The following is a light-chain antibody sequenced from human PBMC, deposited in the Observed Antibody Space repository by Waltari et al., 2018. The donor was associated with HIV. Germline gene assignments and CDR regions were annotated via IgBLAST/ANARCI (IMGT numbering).Light chain of an antibody. Sequence: QSALTQPASVSGSPGQSITISCTGTSSDVGGYNYVYWYQQHPDTAPKLMIYDVSHRPSGLSSRFSASKVGNTACLTIAGLQAEEEADYYCNSYTSNKIPLFGGGTKVTVL. V-gene: IGLV2-14*03. CDR1: SSDVGGYNY. J-gene: IGLJ2*01. CDR3: NSYTSNKIPL. CDR2: DVS.